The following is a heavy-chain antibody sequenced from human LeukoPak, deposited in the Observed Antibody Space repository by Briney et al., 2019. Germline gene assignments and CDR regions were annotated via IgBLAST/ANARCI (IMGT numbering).Heavy chain of an antibody. D-gene: IGHD6-13*01. CDR3: ARDSNLIAAGFDC. CDR2: ISSSGSTI. CDR1: GFTFSDYY. Sequence: GGSLRLSCAASGFTFSDYYVSWIRQAPGKGLEWVSYISSSGSTIYYADSVKGRFTISRDNAKNSLYLQMNSLRAEDTAVYYCARDSNLIAAGFDCWGQGTLVTVSS. J-gene: IGHJ4*02. V-gene: IGHV3-11*01.